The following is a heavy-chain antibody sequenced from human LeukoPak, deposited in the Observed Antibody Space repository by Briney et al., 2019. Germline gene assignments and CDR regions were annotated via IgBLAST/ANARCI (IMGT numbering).Heavy chain of an antibody. CDR3: ARASYDSSGYYPFDP. Sequence: PGGSLRLSCAASGFTFSTYSMNWVRQAPGKRLEWVSSISSSSSYIYYADSVKGRFTTSRDNAKNSLYLQMNSLRAEDTAVYYCARASYDSSGYYPFDPWGQGTLVTVSS. CDR2: ISSSSSYI. D-gene: IGHD3-22*01. V-gene: IGHV3-21*01. CDR1: GFTFSTYS. J-gene: IGHJ5*02.